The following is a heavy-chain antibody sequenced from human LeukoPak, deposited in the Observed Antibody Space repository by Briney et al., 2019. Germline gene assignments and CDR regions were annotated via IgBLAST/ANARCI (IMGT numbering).Heavy chain of an antibody. D-gene: IGHD3-3*02. J-gene: IGHJ4*02. V-gene: IGHV3-11*05. CDR1: GFTFSDYY. CDR3: ARVDVLARGYFDY. CDR2: INSSSSYT. Sequence: GGSLRLSCAASGFTFSDYYMSWIRQAPGKGLEWVSYINSSSSYTNYADSVKGRFTISRDNAKNSLYLQMNSLRAEDTAVYYCARVDVLARGYFDYWGQGTLVTVSS.